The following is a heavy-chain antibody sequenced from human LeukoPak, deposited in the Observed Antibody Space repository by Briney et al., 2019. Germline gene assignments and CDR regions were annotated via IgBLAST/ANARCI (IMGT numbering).Heavy chain of an antibody. J-gene: IGHJ5*02. CDR3: TRHGYSSGSLAWFDP. V-gene: IGHV4-59*01. Sequence: SETLSLTCTVAGGSISSYYWSWIRQPPGKGLEWIGYIYYSGSTNYNPSLKSRVTISVDTSKNQFSLKLSSVTAADTAVYYCTRHGYSSGSLAWFDPWGQGTQVTVSS. D-gene: IGHD6-19*01. CDR2: IYYSGST. CDR1: GGSISSYY.